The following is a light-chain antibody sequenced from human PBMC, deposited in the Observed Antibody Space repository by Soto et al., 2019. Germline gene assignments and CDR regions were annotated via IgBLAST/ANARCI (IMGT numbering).Light chain of an antibody. CDR3: PQANSFPGA. CDR1: QGIRSW. V-gene: IGKV1-12*01. CDR2: AAS. J-gene: IGKJ1*01. Sequence: DLQMTQSPSSVSASVGDRVTITCRASQGIRSWLAWYQQKPGKAPKLLIYAASSLQSGVPSRFSGSGSGTDFTLTISSLQPEDFATYSCPQANSFPGAFGQGTKVGIK.